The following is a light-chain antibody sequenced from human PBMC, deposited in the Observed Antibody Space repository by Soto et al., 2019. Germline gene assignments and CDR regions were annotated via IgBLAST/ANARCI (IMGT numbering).Light chain of an antibody. CDR2: AAS. Sequence: DIQMTQSPSSLSASVGDRVTITCRSSQDIRDYVAWYQQKAGMVPKLLIYAASTLQSGVPSRFSGSGSGTAFTLTISSLQPEDGGTYYGQNCNVAPLTFGGGTKVEIK. J-gene: IGKJ4*01. CDR3: QNCNVAPLT. CDR1: QDIRDY. V-gene: IGKV1-27*01.